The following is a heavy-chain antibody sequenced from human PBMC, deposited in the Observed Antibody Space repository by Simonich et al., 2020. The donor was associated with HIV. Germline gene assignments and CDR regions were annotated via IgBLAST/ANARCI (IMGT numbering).Heavy chain of an antibody. CDR2: IWYEGSNK. D-gene: IGHD3-3*01. CDR1: GFTFSSYG. Sequence: QVQLVESGGGVVQPGRSLRLSCAASGFTFSSYGMHWVRQATGKGLEWLAVIWYEGSNKNYADSVQGRFTISRDNSKNTLYLQMNSLRAEDTAVYYCARDRAYYDFWSGYRGDAFDIWGQGTMVTVSS. V-gene: IGHV3-33*01. J-gene: IGHJ3*02. CDR3: ARDRAYYDFWSGYRGDAFDI.